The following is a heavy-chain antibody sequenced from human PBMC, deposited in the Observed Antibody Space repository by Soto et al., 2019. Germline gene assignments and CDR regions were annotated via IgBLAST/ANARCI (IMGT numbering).Heavy chain of an antibody. V-gene: IGHV1-8*01. CDR1: GYTFTSYD. D-gene: IGHD5-12*01. CDR2: MNPNSGNT. Sequence: QVQLVQSGAEVKKPGASVKVSCKASGYTFTSYDINWVRQATGQGLEWMGWMNPNSGNTGYAQKFQGRVTMTRKTSISTAYMELSSLRSEDTAVYYCARGGVSTNPDYYYYYYYMDVWGKGTTVTVSS. J-gene: IGHJ6*03. CDR3: ARGGVSTNPDYYYYYYYMDV.